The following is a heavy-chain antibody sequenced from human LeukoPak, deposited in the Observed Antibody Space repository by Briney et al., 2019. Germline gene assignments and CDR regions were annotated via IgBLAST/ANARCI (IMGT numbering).Heavy chain of an antibody. D-gene: IGHD3-9*01. J-gene: IGHJ1*01. CDR1: GGSFSGHY. CDR2: MNHSGST. CDR3: ARGHTYYDFLTGYYSFAYFQH. Sequence: KPSETLSLTCVVCGGSFSGHYWSWIRQPPGKGLEWIGEMNHSGSTNYNPSLKSRVTISVDTSKNQFSLKLSSVTAADTAVYYCARGHTYYDFLTGYYSFAYFQHWGQGTLVTVSS. V-gene: IGHV4-34*01.